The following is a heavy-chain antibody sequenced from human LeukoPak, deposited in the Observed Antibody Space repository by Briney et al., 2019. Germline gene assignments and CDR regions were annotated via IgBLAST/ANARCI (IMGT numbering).Heavy chain of an antibody. Sequence: GGSLRLSCAASGFTVSSNYMSWVRQAPGKGLEWVSVIYSGGSTYYADSVKGRFTISRDNAKNTLYLQMNSLRAEDTAVYYCARPRIPATALGPFSWGQGTLVTVSS. CDR1: GFTVSSNY. V-gene: IGHV3-66*04. CDR2: IYSGGST. CDR3: ARPRIPATALGPFS. J-gene: IGHJ4*02. D-gene: IGHD2-2*01.